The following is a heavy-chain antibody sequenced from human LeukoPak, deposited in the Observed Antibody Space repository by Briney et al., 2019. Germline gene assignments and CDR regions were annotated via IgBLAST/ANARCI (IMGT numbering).Heavy chain of an antibody. V-gene: IGHV4-34*01. CDR2: INHSGST. CDR3: ARGLGVVVTASNWFDP. CDR1: GGSISSGGYY. Sequence: SETLSLTCAVSGGSISSGGYYWSWIRQPPGKGLEWIGEINHSGSTNYNPSLKSRVTISVDTSKNQFSLKLSSVTAADTAVYYCARGLGVVVTASNWFDPWGQGTLVTVSS. D-gene: IGHD2-21*02. J-gene: IGHJ5*02.